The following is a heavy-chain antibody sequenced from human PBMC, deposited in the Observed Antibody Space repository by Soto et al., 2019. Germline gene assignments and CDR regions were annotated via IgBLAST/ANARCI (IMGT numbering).Heavy chain of an antibody. J-gene: IGHJ4*02. CDR1: GGTFSSYA. CDR3: ARARNGDGYNLAY. Sequence: SVKVSCKASGGTFSSYAISWLRQAPGQGLEWMAGIIPIFGTANYAQKFQGRVTITADESTSKAYMELSRLRSEDTAVYYCARARNGDGYNLAYWGQGTLVTVSS. D-gene: IGHD5-12*01. V-gene: IGHV1-69*13. CDR2: IIPIFGTA.